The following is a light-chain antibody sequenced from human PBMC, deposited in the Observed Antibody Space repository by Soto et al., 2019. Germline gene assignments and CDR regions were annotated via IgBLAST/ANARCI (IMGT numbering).Light chain of an antibody. Sequence: EIVLTHSPGTLSLSPGERATLSCRASQSVSSNYLAWYQQKPGQAPRLIIYGASSRATGIPDRFSGSGSGTDFTLAISRLEAEDFAVYYCQQYGSSPPYTFGQGTKLEIK. CDR2: GAS. CDR3: QQYGSSPPYT. V-gene: IGKV3-20*01. CDR1: QSVSSNY. J-gene: IGKJ2*01.